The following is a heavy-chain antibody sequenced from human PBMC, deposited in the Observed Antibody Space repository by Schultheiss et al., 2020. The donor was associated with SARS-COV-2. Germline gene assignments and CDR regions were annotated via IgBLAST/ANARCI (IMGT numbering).Heavy chain of an antibody. CDR2: FDPEDGET. J-gene: IGHJ4*02. V-gene: IGHV1-24*01. CDR1: GYTLTELS. Sequence: ASVKVSCKVSGYTLTELSMHWVRQAPGKGLEWMGGFDPEDGETIYAQKFQGRVTMTEDTSTDTAYMELSSLRSEDTAVYYCARDTSEEYGDHDNLPDYWGQGTLVTVSS. CDR3: ARDTSEEYGDHDNLPDY. D-gene: IGHD4-17*01.